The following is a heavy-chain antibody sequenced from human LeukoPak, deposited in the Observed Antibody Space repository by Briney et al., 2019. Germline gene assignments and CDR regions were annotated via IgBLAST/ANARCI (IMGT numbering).Heavy chain of an antibody. J-gene: IGHJ4*02. CDR2: IIPIFGTA. CDR1: GGTFSSYA. V-gene: IGHV1-69*05. Sequence: EASVKVSCKASGGTFSSYAISWVRQAPGQGLEWMGGIIPIFGTANYAQKFQGRVTITTDESTSTAYMELSSLRSEDTAVYYCARSSMETYYFDYWGQGTLVTVSS. CDR3: ARSSMETYYFDY. D-gene: IGHD2-8*01.